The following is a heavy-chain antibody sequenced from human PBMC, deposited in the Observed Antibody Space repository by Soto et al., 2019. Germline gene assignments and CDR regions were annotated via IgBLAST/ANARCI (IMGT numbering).Heavy chain of an antibody. D-gene: IGHD5-18*01. V-gene: IGHV4-38-2*01. CDR3: ARGGYSYGPAYDY. CDR2: IYHSGST. J-gene: IGHJ4*02. CDR1: GYSISSGYY. Sequence: SETLSLTCAVSGYSISSGYYWGWIRQPPGKGLEWTGSIYHSGSTYYNPSLKSRVTISVDTSKNQFSLKLSSVTAADTAVYYCARGGYSYGPAYDYWGQGTLVTVSS.